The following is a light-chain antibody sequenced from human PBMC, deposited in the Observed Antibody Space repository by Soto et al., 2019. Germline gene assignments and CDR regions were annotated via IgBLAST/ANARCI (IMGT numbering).Light chain of an antibody. CDR1: QSVRTC. J-gene: IGKJ5*01. Sequence: EVVLTQSPATLSLSPGERATLSCRASQSVRTCLAWYQQKPGQVPRLLIHDASTRATGIPARFSGSGSGTDFTLTISSLEPEDFAVYYCQQRTNWPSSTFGQGTRLEIK. V-gene: IGKV3-11*01. CDR3: QQRTNWPSST. CDR2: DAS.